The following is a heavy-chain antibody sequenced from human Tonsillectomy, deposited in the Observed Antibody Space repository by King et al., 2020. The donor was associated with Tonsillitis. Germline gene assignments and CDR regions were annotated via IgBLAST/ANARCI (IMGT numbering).Heavy chain of an antibody. D-gene: IGHD3-22*01. CDR1: GYSISSGYY. V-gene: IGHV4-38-2*02. CDR2: IYHSGST. Sequence: MQLQESGPGLVKPSETLSLTCAVSGYSISSGYYWGWIRQPPGKGLEWIGSIYHSGSTYYNPSLKSRVTLSVDTSKNQFSLTLSSVTAADTAVYYCARDARYYDSRGYTYFFDYWGQGTLVTVSS. J-gene: IGHJ4*02. CDR3: ARDARYYDSRGYTYFFDY.